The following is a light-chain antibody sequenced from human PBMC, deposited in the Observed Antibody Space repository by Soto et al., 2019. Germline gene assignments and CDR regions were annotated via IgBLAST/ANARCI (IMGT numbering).Light chain of an antibody. CDR3: QQR. CDR2: GAS. V-gene: IGKV3-20*01. CDR1: QSVSSSY. Sequence: EIVLTQSPGTLSLSPGERATLSCRASQSVSSSYLAWYQQKPSQAPRLLIYGASSRATGIPDRFSGSGSGTDFTLTISRLEPEDFAVYYCQQRFGQGTKVEIK. J-gene: IGKJ1*01.